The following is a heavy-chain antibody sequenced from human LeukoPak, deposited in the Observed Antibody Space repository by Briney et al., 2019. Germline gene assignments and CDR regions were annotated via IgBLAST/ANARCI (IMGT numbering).Heavy chain of an antibody. J-gene: IGHJ4*02. D-gene: IGHD1-26*01. CDR3: ARGSFPDVGALLFDY. CDR1: GDTFSSYT. CDR2: IIPILGIA. V-gene: IGHV1-69*02. Sequence: SVKVSCKASGDTFSSYTISWVRQAPGQGLEWMGRIIPILGIANYAQKFQGRVTITADKSTSTAYMELSSLRSGDTAVYYCARGSFPDVGALLFDYWGQGTLVTVSS.